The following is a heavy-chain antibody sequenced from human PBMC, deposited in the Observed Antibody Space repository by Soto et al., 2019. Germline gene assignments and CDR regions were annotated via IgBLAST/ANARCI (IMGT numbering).Heavy chain of an antibody. V-gene: IGHV3-33*01. Sequence: QVQLVESGGGVVQPGTSLRLSCAASRLTFSAHDMHWVRQAPGKGLEWVALIWSDGSRGFYADSVKGRFTISRDNFKNSLYLQMNSLVAEDTPVYYCAGEPKGGAYDMDVWGQGTTVTVSS. CDR1: RLTFSAHD. CDR2: IWSDGSRG. D-gene: IGHD3-16*01. CDR3: AGEPKGGAYDMDV. J-gene: IGHJ6*02.